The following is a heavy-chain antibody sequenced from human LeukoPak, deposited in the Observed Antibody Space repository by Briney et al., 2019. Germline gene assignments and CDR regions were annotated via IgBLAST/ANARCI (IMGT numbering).Heavy chain of an antibody. Sequence: PGGSLRLSCAASGFTLSRKYRAWVRQAPGKGLEWVSTLYTDGQTYYTDSVEGRFTISRDEFQNTLDLQMNFLRAEDTAVYYCAKTRSTNPDDAFDIWGHGTLVTVSS. D-gene: IGHD5/OR15-5a*01. J-gene: IGHJ3*02. CDR1: GFTLSRKY. CDR2: LYTDGQT. CDR3: AKTRSTNPDDAFDI. V-gene: IGHV3-53*01.